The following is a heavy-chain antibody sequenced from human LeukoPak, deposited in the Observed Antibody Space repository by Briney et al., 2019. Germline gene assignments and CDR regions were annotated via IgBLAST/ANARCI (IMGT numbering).Heavy chain of an antibody. CDR3: AREMATVGEAFDI. CDR1: GFTFSNYC. V-gene: IGHV3-74*01. CDR2: INPDGGRI. J-gene: IGHJ3*02. D-gene: IGHD5-24*01. Sequence: GGSLRLSCAASGFTFSNYCMHWVRQAPGKGLVWVSRINPDGGRISYADSVQGRFTISRDNAKNTVYLQMNSLRAEDTAVYYCAREMATVGEAFDIWGQGTMVTVSS.